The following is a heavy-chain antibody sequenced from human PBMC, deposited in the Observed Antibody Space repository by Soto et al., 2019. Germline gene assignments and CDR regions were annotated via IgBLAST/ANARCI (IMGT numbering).Heavy chain of an antibody. V-gene: IGHV4-59*01. D-gene: IGHD5-12*01. CDR3: AAGGGLPRYY. CDR2: IYYIGST. J-gene: IGHJ4*02. Sequence: SETLSLTCTVSGGSISSYYWSWIRQPPGKGLEWIGYIYYIGSTNYNPSLKSRVTISVDTSKNQFSLKLNSVTAADTAVYYCAAGGGLPRYYWGQGTLVTVSS. CDR1: GGSISSYY.